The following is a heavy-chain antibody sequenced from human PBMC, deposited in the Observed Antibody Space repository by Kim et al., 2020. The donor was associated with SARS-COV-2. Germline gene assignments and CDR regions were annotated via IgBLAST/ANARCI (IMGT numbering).Heavy chain of an antibody. D-gene: IGHD6-19*01. CDR2: IIPIFGTA. CDR3: ASAPAQIAVAGDNWFDP. V-gene: IGHV1-69*13. J-gene: IGHJ5*02. Sequence: SVKVSCKASGGTFSSYAISWVRQAPGQGLEWMGGIIPIFGTANYAQKFQGRVTITADESTSTAYMELSSLRSEDTAVYYCASAPAQIAVAGDNWFDPWGQGTLVTVSS. CDR1: GGTFSSYA.